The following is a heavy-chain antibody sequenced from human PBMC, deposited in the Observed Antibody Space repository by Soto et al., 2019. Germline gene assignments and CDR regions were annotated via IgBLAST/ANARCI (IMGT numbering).Heavy chain of an antibody. V-gene: IGHV1-8*01. D-gene: IGHD2-21*01. CDR3: ARYRNILWWSHPFDI. CDR1: GYTFTSYD. Sequence: PSVKVSCKASGYTFTSYDINWVRQATGQGLEWMGWMNPNSGNTGYAQKFQGRVTMTRNTSISTAYMELSSLRSEDTAVYYCARYRNILWWSHPFDIWGQGTMVTVSS. CDR2: MNPNSGNT. J-gene: IGHJ3*02.